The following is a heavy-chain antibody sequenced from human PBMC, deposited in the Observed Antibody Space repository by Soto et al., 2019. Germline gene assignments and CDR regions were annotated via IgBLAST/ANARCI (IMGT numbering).Heavy chain of an antibody. CDR2: INPSGGST. CDR3: ARDLSPDPYDTGAFDI. V-gene: IGHV1-46*01. D-gene: IGHD3-22*01. J-gene: IGHJ3*02. CDR1: GYTFTSYY. Sequence: ASVKVSCKASGYTFTSYYMHWVRQAPGQGLEWMGIINPSGGSTSYAQKFQGRVTMTRDTSTSTVYMELSSLRSEDTAVYYCARDLSPDPYDTGAFDIWGQGTMVTV.